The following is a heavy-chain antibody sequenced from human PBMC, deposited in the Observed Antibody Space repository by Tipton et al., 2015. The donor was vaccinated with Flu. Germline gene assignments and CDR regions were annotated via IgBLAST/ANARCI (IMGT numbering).Heavy chain of an antibody. CDR2: HSILTDNI. V-gene: IGHV1-8*01. J-gene: IGHJ4*02. CDR3: ARDLGIRPLNY. CDR1: GYSFTSYD. D-gene: IGHD5-18*01. Sequence: QLVQSGAEVKKPGASMKVSCKASGYSFTSYDIVWVRQAAGQGLEWMGYHSILTDNIVVAQKFQGRITMTRDTSITTAYMELSGLTSEDTALYYCARDLGIRPLNYWGQGTLVTVSA.